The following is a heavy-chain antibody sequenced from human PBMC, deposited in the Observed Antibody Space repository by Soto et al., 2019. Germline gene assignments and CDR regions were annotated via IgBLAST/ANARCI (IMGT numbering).Heavy chain of an antibody. V-gene: IGHV3-13*01. D-gene: IGHD2-15*01. J-gene: IGHJ5*02. Sequence: EVQLVESGGGLVQPGGSLRLSCAASGFTFSSYDMHWVRQATGKGLEWVSAIGTAGDTYYPGSVKGRFTISRENAKNSLYPQMNSLRAEDTAVYYCARGTFGCSGGSCYLLPWFAPWGQGTLVTVSS. CDR2: IGTAGDT. CDR3: ARGTFGCSGGSCYLLPWFAP. CDR1: GFTFSSYD.